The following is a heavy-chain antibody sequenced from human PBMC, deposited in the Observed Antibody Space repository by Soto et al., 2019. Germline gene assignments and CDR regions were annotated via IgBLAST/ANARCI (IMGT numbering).Heavy chain of an antibody. CDR2: IDSDGSST. J-gene: IGHJ5*02. CDR1: GFTFSDYW. V-gene: IGHV3-74*01. CDR3: AKSNWFDP. Sequence: GGSLRLSCAASGFTFSDYWMNWVRQASGKGLVWVSRIDSDGSSTSYADSVKGRFTISIDNAKNTLYLQMNSLRAEDTAVYYCAKSNWFDPWGEGSLVTV.